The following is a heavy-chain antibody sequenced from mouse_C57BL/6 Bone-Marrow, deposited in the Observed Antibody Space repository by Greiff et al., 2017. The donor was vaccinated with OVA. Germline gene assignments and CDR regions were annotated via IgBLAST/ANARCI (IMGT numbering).Heavy chain of an antibody. CDR1: GYTFTDYY. Sequence: VKLMESGAELVRPGDSVKLSCKASGYTFTDYYISWVKQRPGQGLEWIARIYPGSGNIYYNEKFKGKATLTAEKSSSTAYMQLSSLTSDDSAVYFCARSERLRDYFDYWGQGTTLTVSS. V-gene: IGHV1-76*01. D-gene: IGHD2-2*01. CDR2: IYPGSGNI. J-gene: IGHJ2*01. CDR3: ARSERLRDYFDY.